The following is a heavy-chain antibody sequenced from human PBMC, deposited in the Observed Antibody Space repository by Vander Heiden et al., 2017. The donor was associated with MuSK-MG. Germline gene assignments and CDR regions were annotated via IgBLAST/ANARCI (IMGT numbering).Heavy chain of an antibody. D-gene: IGHD6-13*01. CDR3: ARHVRRQQLAQDY. Sequence: QLQLQESGPGLVKPSETLSLTCTVSGGSISSSSYYWGWIRQPPGKGLEWIGSIYYIGSTYYNPSLKSRVTISVDTSKNQFSLKLSSVTAADTAVYYCARHVRRQQLAQDYWGQGTLVTVSS. V-gene: IGHV4-39*01. J-gene: IGHJ4*02. CDR1: GGSISSSSYY. CDR2: IYYIGST.